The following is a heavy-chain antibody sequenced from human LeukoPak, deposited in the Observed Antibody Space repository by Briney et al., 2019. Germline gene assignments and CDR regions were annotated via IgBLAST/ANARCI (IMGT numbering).Heavy chain of an antibody. V-gene: IGHV4-59*01. CDR2: IYYSGST. Sequence: SETLSLTCTVSGGSISSYYWSWIRQPPGKGLEWIGYIYYSGSTNYNPSLKSRVTISVDTSKNQFSLKLSSVTAADTAVYYCARDQWDSGSYSYFDYWGQGTLVTVSS. CDR3: ARDQWDSGSYSYFDY. J-gene: IGHJ4*02. CDR1: GGSISSYY. D-gene: IGHD1-26*01.